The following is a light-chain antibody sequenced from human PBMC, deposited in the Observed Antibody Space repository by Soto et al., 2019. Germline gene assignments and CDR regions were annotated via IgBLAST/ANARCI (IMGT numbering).Light chain of an antibody. CDR1: SSDFGTYIL. CDR3: CSYAGTDTYV. CDR2: EGS. V-gene: IGLV2-23*01. J-gene: IGLJ1*01. Sequence: QSALTQPASVSGSPGQSITICCTGTSSDFGTYILVSWYQQHPGKAPKLMIYEGSKRPSGVSSRFSGSESGNTASLTISGLQAEDEADYYCCSYAGTDTYVFGTGTKLTVL.